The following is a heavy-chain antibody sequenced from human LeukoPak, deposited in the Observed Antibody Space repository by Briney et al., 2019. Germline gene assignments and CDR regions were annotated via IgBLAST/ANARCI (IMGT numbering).Heavy chain of an antibody. CDR3: ARAPYDILTGYSLNWFDP. D-gene: IGHD3-9*01. Sequence: ASVKVSCKASGYTFTTYAMHWVRQAPGQRLEWMGWINADNGNTKYSQKFQGRVTITRDTSAYIGYMELRSLSSTDTAVYFCARAPYDILTGYSLNWFDPWGQGTLVTVSS. CDR1: GYTFTTYA. CDR2: INADNGNT. V-gene: IGHV1-3*01. J-gene: IGHJ5*02.